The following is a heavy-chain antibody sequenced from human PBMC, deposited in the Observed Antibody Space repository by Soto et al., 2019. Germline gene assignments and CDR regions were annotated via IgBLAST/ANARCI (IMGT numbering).Heavy chain of an antibody. CDR1: GYTFSNFW. Sequence: VASLKISCQSSGYTFSNFWIGWVRQLPGKGLEWMGIIYPGDHETSYSPSFHGKVTISADRSINTAYLQWNSLEASDTAFYFCARSPRSSPYFDYWGQGALVTVSS. CDR2: IYPGDHET. V-gene: IGHV5-51*01. CDR3: ARSPRSSPYFDY. J-gene: IGHJ4*02. D-gene: IGHD6-13*01.